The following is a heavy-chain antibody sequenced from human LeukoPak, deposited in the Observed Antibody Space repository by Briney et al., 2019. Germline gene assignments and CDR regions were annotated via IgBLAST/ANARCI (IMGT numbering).Heavy chain of an antibody. CDR2: IYYSGST. Sequence: PSETLSLTCTVSGGSISSNSYYWGWIRQPPGKGLEWIGSIYYSGSTYYNPSLKSRVTISVDTSKNQFSLKLSSVTAADTAVYYCAITKSRMDVWGKGTTVTVSS. CDR1: GGSISSNSYY. D-gene: IGHD1/OR15-1a*01. J-gene: IGHJ6*03. CDR3: AITKSRMDV. V-gene: IGHV4-39*01.